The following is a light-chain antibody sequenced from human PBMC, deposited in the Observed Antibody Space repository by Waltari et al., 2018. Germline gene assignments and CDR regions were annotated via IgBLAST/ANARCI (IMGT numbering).Light chain of an antibody. J-gene: IGLJ3*02. CDR2: GRP. V-gene: IGLV1-40*01. Sequence: QSVLTQPPSVSGAPGQRVTISCTGSGSNIGAGYDVHWYQQLPRAAPKLLIYGRPSRPLGVPARLFGSTSGASASLAIIGLQAEDEADYYCQSYDTSLSVVFGGGTKLTVL. CDR3: QSYDTSLSVV. CDR1: GSNIGAGYD.